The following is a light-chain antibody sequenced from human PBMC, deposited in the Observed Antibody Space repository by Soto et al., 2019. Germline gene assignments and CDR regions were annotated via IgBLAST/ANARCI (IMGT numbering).Light chain of an antibody. CDR2: GAS. Sequence: EIVMTQSPATLSVSPGERAALSCRASQSVSSNFAWYQQKPGQAPRLLIYGASTRATGIPARFSGCGSGTEFPLTISGLQSADFAVYYCQEYNNWPYTFGRGTKLEIK. V-gene: IGKV3-15*01. J-gene: IGKJ2*01. CDR3: QEYNNWPYT. CDR1: QSVSSN.